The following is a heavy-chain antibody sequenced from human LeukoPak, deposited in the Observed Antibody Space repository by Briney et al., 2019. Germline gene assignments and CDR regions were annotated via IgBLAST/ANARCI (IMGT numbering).Heavy chain of an antibody. CDR2: INPAGNYA. J-gene: IGHJ5*01. V-gene: IGHV3-74*01. Sequence: GGSLRLSCAASGFTFSNYWIHWVRQAPGKGLVWVSRINPAGNYANYADSVKGRFTISRDNAKNTVYLQMNSLRAEDTALFYCVRVWDHYDFDSWGQGTLVTVSS. CDR3: VRVWDHYDFDS. D-gene: IGHD3-3*01. CDR1: GFTFSNYW.